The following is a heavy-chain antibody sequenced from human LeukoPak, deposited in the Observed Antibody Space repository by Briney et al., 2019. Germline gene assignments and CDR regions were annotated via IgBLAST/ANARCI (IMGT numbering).Heavy chain of an antibody. J-gene: IGHJ4*02. CDR3: ARVGYGSAY. CDR1: GVSISSYY. V-gene: IGHV4-59*01. Sequence: KPSETLSLTCTVSGVSISSYYWSWIRQPPGKGLEWIGYIYYSGSTNYNPSLKSRVTISVDTSKNQFSLKLSSVTAADTAVYYCARVGYGSAYWGQGTLVTVSS. CDR2: IYYSGST. D-gene: IGHD3-10*01.